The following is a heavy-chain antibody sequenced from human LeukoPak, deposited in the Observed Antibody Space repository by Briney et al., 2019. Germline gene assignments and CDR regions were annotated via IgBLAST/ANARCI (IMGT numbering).Heavy chain of an antibody. CDR3: ARGGYSSSWSLGYYGMDV. D-gene: IGHD6-13*01. CDR2: INPSGGST. J-gene: IGHJ6*02. V-gene: IGHV1-46*01. CDR1: GYTFTSYY. Sequence: ASVKVSCKASGYTFTSYYMHWVRQAPGQGLEWMGIINPSGGSTSYAQKLQGRVTMTTDTSTSTAYMELRSLRSDDTAVYYCARGGYSSSWSLGYYGMDVWGQGTTVTVSS.